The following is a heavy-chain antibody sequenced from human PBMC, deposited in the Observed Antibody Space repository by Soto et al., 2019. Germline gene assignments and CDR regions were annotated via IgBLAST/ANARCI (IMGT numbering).Heavy chain of an antibody. CDR2: IYYSGST. CDR1: GGSISSGRYY. Sequence: SETLSLTCTVSGGSISSGRYYWSWIRQHPGKGLEWIGCIYYSGSTYCNPSLKSRVTISVDTSKNQFSLKLSSVTAADTAVYYCARRGGMDIVVVPASDHFDYWGQGTLVTVSS. V-gene: IGHV4-39*01. D-gene: IGHD2-2*03. J-gene: IGHJ4*02. CDR3: ARRGGMDIVVVPASDHFDY.